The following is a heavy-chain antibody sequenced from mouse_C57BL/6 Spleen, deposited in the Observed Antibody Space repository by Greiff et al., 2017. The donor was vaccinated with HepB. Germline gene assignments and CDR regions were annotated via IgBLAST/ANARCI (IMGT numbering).Heavy chain of an antibody. D-gene: IGHD1-1*02. V-gene: IGHV1-50*01. CDR2: IDPSDSYT. CDR3: ARDYGLYYAMDY. J-gene: IGHJ4*01. Sequence: QVQLKQPGAELVKPGASVKLSCKASGYTFTSYWMQWVKQRPGQGLEWIGEIDPSDSYTNYNQKFKGKATLTVDTSSSTAYMQLSSLTSEDSAVYYCARDYGLYYAMDYWGQGTSVTVSS. CDR1: GYTFTSYW.